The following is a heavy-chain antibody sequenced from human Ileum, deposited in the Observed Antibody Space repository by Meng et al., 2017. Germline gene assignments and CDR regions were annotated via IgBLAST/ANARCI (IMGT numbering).Heavy chain of an antibody. CDR2: TYYRSRWSS. D-gene: IGHD4-11*01. V-gene: IGHV6-1*01. Sequence: SQTLALTCSISGDSVSSNSAAWNWIRQSPSRGLEWLGRTYYRSRWSSDYAIAMKSRMTINADTSKNQFYLQLNSVTPDDTAVYDCERDPPYSRVGLDIWGQGTMVTVSS. J-gene: IGHJ3*02. CDR3: ERDPPYSRVGLDI. CDR1: GDSVSSNSAA.